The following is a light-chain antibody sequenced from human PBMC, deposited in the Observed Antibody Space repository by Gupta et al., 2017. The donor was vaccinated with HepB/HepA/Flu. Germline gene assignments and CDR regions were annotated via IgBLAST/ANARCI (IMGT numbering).Light chain of an antibody. J-gene: IGKJ2*01. CDR3: HQSDSNRMDT. V-gene: IGKV1-39*01. CDR1: QSISSY. CDR2: AAS. Sequence: DIQMTQSPSSLSASVGDRVTITCRASQSISSYLNWYKQKPGKAPKLLIYAASSWQSGVPSRFSGSGCGKDFPLTISSRQQEDFAAYYCHQSDSNRMDTFGQGTKMDIK.